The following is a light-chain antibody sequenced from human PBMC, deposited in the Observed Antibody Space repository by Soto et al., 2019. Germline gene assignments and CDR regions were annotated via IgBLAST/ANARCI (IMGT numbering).Light chain of an antibody. CDR3: QQYNNWPPLT. V-gene: IGKV3-15*01. J-gene: IGKJ4*02. CDR2: GVS. Sequence: EIVMPQSPGTLSLSPGESATLSCRASQSVSRNLAWYQQQPGQAPRLLIYGVSTRATGIPARFSGSGSETKFTLTIRSLQSEDFAVYYCQQYNNWPPLTVGGGTKVDIK. CDR1: QSVSRN.